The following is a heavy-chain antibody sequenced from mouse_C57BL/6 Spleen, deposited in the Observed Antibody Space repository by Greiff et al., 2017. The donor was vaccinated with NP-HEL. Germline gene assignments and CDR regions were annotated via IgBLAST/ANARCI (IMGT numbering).Heavy chain of an antibody. CDR2: IYPSDSET. V-gene: IGHV1-61*01. CDR1: GYTFTSYW. CDR3: ARNEGYYYAMDY. Sequence: QVQLQQPGAELVRPGSSVKLSCKASGYTFTSYWMDWVKQRPGQGLEWIGNIYPSDSETHYNQKFKDKATLTVDKSSSTAYMQLSSLTSEDSAVYYCARNEGYYYAMDYWGQGTSVTVSS. J-gene: IGHJ4*01.